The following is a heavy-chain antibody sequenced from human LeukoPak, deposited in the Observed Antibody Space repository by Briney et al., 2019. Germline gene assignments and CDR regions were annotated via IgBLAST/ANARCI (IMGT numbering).Heavy chain of an antibody. CDR3: ARGKRGYRLGAFDI. J-gene: IGHJ3*02. Sequence: PSETLSLTCTVSGGSISSYYWSWIRQPPGKGLEWIGYIYYSGSTNYNPSLKSRVTISVDTSKNQFSLKLSSVTAADTAVYYCARGKRGYRLGAFDIWGQGTMVTVSS. CDR1: GGSISSYY. D-gene: IGHD5-18*01. CDR2: IYYSGST. V-gene: IGHV4-59*01.